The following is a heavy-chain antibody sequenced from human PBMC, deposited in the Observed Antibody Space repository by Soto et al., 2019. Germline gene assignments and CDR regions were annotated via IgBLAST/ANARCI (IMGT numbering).Heavy chain of an antibody. D-gene: IGHD2-8*01. J-gene: IGHJ6*02. CDR1: GGSFSGYY. V-gene: IGHV4-34*01. CDR2: INHSGST. CDR3: ASPLPVGKGVPTNYYYGMDV. Sequence: QVQLQQWGAGLLKPSETLSLTCAVYGGSFSGYYWSWIRQPPGKGLEWIGEINHSGSTNYNPSLKSRGTISVDTSKNQFSLKLSSVTAADTAVYYCASPLPVGKGVPTNYYYGMDVWGQGTTVTVSS.